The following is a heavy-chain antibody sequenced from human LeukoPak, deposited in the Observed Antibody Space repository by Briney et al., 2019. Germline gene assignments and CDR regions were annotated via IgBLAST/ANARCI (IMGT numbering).Heavy chain of an antibody. CDR2: INPNSGGT. J-gene: IGHJ4*02. D-gene: IGHD2-21*01. V-gene: IGHV1-2*02. CDR1: GYTFTGYY. CDR3: ARPAGGERSFDY. Sequence: GASVKVSCTASGYTFTGYYMHWVRQAPGQGLEWMGWINPNSGGTKYAQKFQGRVTMTRDTSINTAYMELSSLRSEDTAVYYCARPAGGERSFDYWGQGTLVTVSS.